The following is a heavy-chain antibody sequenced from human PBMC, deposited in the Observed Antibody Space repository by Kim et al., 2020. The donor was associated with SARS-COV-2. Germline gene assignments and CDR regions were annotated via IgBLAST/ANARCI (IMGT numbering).Heavy chain of an antibody. CDR3: AREVTMTNSFDF. V-gene: IGHV1-2*02. CDR2: T. J-gene: IGHJ4*02. D-gene: IGHD3-22*01. Sequence: TNYAQKFQGRVTMTRDTSISTGHMELTRLRSDDTAVYYCAREVTMTNSFDFWGLGTLVTVSS.